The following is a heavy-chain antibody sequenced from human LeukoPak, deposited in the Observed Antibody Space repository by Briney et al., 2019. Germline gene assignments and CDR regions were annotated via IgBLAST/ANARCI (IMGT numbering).Heavy chain of an antibody. J-gene: IGHJ5*02. V-gene: IGHV4-39*07. CDR1: GGSISSSSYY. D-gene: IGHD6-13*01. Sequence: SETLSLTCTVSGGSISSSSYYWGWIRQPPGKGLEWIGEINHSGSTDYNPSLKSRVTISVDTSKKQFSLKLNSVTAADTALYYCARGFHSSSWYMWWFDPWGQGTLVTVSS. CDR3: ARGFHSSSWYMWWFDP. CDR2: INHSGST.